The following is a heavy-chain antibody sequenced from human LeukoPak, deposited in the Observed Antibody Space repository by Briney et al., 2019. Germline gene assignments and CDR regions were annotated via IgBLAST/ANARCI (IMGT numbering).Heavy chain of an antibody. CDR2: IYYSGST. J-gene: IGHJ5*02. D-gene: IGHD6-19*01. V-gene: IGHV4-31*03. CDR3: AAHSSGWYGSWFDP. CDR1: GGSISSSSYY. Sequence: SETLSLTCTVSGGSISSSSYYWGWIRQPPGKGLEWIGYIYYSGSTYYNPSLKSRVTISVDTSKNQFSLKLSSVTAADTAVYYCAAHSSGWYGSWFDPWGQGTLVTVSS.